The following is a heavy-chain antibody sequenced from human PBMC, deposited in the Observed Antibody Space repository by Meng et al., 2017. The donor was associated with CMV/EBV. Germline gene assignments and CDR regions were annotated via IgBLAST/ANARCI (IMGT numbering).Heavy chain of an antibody. D-gene: IGHD1-26*01. J-gene: IGHJ6*02. CDR2: IKSKTDGGTT. CDR3: ARSRTPRGKGAEMDV. V-gene: IGHV3-15*01. CDR1: GFTFSDAW. Sequence: GESLKISCAASGFTFSDAWMSWVRQAPGKGLEWLGRIKSKTDGGTTDYAAPVKGRFTISRDDSKNTLYLEMNSLKTEDTAVYYCARSRTPRGKGAEMDVWGQGTTVTVSS.